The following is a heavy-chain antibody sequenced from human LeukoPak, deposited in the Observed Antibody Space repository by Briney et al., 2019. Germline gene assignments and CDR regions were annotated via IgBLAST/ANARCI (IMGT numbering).Heavy chain of an antibody. CDR2: IIPIFGTA. J-gene: IGHJ4*02. CDR1: GGTFSSYA. V-gene: IGHV1-69*13. Sequence: ASVKVSCKASGGTFSSYAISWVRQAPGQGLEWMGGIIPIFGTANYAQKFQGRVTITADESTSTAYMVLSSLRSEDTAVYYCATPCYYDSSGFSLDYWGQGTLVTVSS. CDR3: ATPCYYDSSGFSLDY. D-gene: IGHD3-22*01.